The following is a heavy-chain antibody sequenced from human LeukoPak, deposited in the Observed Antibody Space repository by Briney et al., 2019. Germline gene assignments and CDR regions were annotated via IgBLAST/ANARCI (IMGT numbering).Heavy chain of an antibody. CDR2: INPSGIDT. V-gene: IGHV1-46*01. CDR3: ARDIGHKDYYYGMDV. Sequence: GASVKVSCKASGYTFTPYYTHWVRQAPGQGLEWMGIINPSGIDTTYAQKFQGRITMTRDTSTSTAYMELRSLRSDDTAVYYCARDIGHKDYYYGMDVWGQGTTVTVSS. J-gene: IGHJ6*02. CDR1: GYTFTPYY.